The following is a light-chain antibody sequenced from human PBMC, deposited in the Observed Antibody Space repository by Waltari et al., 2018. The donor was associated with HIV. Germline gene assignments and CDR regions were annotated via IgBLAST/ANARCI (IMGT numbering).Light chain of an antibody. J-gene: IGLJ2*01. CDR3: QVWDTNTDHVI. V-gene: IGLV3-21*04. CDR2: YDT. CDR1: NIGSKT. Sequence: SYVVSQPPSVSVAPGQTAGITCGGDNIGSKTVHWYQQKPGQAPVLVIYYDTDRPSGMPGGFSDSSSGNTATLTSTRVEAGDEADYYGQVWDTNTDHVIFGGGTKLTVL.